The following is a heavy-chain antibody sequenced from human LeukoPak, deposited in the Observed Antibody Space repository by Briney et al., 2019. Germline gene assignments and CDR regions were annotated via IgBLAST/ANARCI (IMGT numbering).Heavy chain of an antibody. CDR2: ISGSGDST. Sequence: PGGSLRLSCAASVFTFSNYAMRWVRQAPGKGLEWVSGISGSGDSTYYADSVKGRFTISRDNSKNTLYLQMNSLRAEDTAVYYCAKFALRYCSGGSCHPFDYWGQGTLVTVSS. CDR3: AKFALRYCSGGSCHPFDY. D-gene: IGHD2-15*01. CDR1: VFTFSNYA. V-gene: IGHV3-23*01. J-gene: IGHJ4*02.